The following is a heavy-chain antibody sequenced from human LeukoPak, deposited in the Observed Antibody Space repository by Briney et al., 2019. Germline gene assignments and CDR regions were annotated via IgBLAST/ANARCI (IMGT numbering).Heavy chain of an antibody. D-gene: IGHD2-2*01. Sequence: PGGSLRLSCAASGFTFSSYSMNWVRQAPGKGLEWVSSISSSSSYIYYADSVKGRFTISRDNAKNSLYLQMNSLRAEDTAVYYCARDGSSTSCYPTCYYYYYMDVWGKGTTVTVSS. CDR2: ISSSSSYI. V-gene: IGHV3-21*01. J-gene: IGHJ6*03. CDR1: GFTFSSYS. CDR3: ARDGSSTSCYPTCYYYYYMDV.